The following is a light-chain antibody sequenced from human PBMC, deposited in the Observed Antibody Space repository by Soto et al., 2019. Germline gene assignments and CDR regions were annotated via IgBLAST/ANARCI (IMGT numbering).Light chain of an antibody. Sequence: QSVLTQPPSGSGAPGQRVTISCTGSSSNIGASYAVHWYQQLPGTAPKLLIYGNSNRPSGVPDRFSGSKSGTSASLAITGLQAEDEADYYCQSYDSSLSGSVFGGGTKLTVL. CDR2: GNS. CDR1: SSNIGASYA. V-gene: IGLV1-40*01. CDR3: QSYDSSLSGSV. J-gene: IGLJ3*02.